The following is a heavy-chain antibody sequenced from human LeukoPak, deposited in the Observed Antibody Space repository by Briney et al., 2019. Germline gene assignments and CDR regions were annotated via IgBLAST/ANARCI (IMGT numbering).Heavy chain of an antibody. Sequence: GGSLRLSCAASGFTFDDYAMHWVRHAPGKGLEWVSGISWNSGSIGYADSVKGRFTISRDNAKNSLYLQMNSLRAEDTALYYCAKDIGGGGNDAFDIWGQGTMVTVSS. J-gene: IGHJ3*02. D-gene: IGHD3-10*01. V-gene: IGHV3-9*01. CDR3: AKDIGGGGNDAFDI. CDR2: ISWNSGSI. CDR1: GFTFDDYA.